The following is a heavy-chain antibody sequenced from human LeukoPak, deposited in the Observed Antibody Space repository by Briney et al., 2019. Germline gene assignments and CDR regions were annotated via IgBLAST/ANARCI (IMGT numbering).Heavy chain of an antibody. CDR2: ISTSSSYI. CDR3: ARVSIAARPDY. D-gene: IGHD6-6*01. V-gene: IGHV3-21*01. CDR1: GFTFNGYS. J-gene: IGHJ4*02. Sequence: PGRSLRLSCTASGFTFNGYSMNWVRQAPGKGLEWVSSISTSSSYIYYADSVKGRFTISRDNAKNSLYLQMNSLRAEDTAVYYCARVSIAARPDYWGQGTLVTVSS.